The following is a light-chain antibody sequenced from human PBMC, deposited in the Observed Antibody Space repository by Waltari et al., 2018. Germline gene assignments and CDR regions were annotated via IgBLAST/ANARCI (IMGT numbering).Light chain of an antibody. CDR2: DNN. CDR1: SSHLGNTY. CDR3: GTWDSSLTTVV. V-gene: IGLV1-51*01. Sequence: QSVLTQPPSVSAAPGQQVTISSSGSSSHLGNTYISWYQQVPGTTPKLLIYDNNKRPSGIPDRFSGSKSGTSATLGITGLQTGDEADYYCGTWDSSLTTVVFGGGTKLTVL. J-gene: IGLJ2*01.